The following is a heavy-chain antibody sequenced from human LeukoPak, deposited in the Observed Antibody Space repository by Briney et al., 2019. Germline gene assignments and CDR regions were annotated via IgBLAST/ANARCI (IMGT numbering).Heavy chain of an antibody. V-gene: IGHV3-74*03. CDR2: IRSDGRDI. Sequence: GGSLRLSCAASGFTFSSYWMHWVRQAPGKGLVWVSRIRSDGRDITYADSVKGRFTISRDNAKNTLYLQMNSLRAEDTEVYYCVRTYVYDSSGYYAFFDNWGQGTLVTVSS. J-gene: IGHJ4*02. CDR3: VRTYVYDSSGYYAFFDN. D-gene: IGHD3-22*01. CDR1: GFTFSSYW.